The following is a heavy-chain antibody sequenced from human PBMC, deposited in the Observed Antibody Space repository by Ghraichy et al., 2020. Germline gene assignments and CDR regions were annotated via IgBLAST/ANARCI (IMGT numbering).Heavy chain of an antibody. CDR2: IYYSGST. V-gene: IGHV4-59*08. J-gene: IGHJ6*03. CDR3: ARQAQLERLVGSDYMDV. D-gene: IGHD1-1*01. Sequence: SQTLSLTCTVSGGSISSYYWSWIRQPPGKGLEWIGYIYYSGSTNYNPSLKSRVTISVDTSKNQFSLKLSSVTAADTAVYYCARQAQLERLVGSDYMDVWGKGTTVTVSS. CDR1: GGSISSYY.